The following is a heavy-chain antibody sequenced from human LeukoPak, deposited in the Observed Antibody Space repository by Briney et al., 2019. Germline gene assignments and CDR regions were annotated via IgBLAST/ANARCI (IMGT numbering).Heavy chain of an antibody. V-gene: IGHV3-23*01. J-gene: IGHJ4*02. Sequence: HPGGSLRVSCTASGFTFSSYAMNWVRQAPGKGLEWVSGIGAGGTFTYYADSVKGRFTIFRDNSRNTLYLQMNSLRADDTAVYYCAEDLDYTTSGYFFDYWGQGTLVTVSS. D-gene: IGHD4-11*01. CDR3: AEDLDYTTSGYFFDY. CDR2: IGAGGTFT. CDR1: GFTFSSYA.